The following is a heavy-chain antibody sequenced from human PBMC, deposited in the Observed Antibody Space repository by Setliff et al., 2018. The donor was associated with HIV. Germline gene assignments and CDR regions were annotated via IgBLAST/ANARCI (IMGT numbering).Heavy chain of an antibody. D-gene: IGHD7-27*01. CDR3: TRKKTGQFGAFNM. J-gene: IGHJ3*02. CDR2: VNHNGGT. Sequence: PSETLSLTCAVYGGSFSGYYWSWIRQPPGTGLEWIGEVNHNGGTNYNPSLKSRVVVSVDRSKNQFSLKLISVTAADTAVYYCTRKKTGQFGAFNMWGRGTLVTVSS. V-gene: IGHV4-34*01. CDR1: GGSFSGYY.